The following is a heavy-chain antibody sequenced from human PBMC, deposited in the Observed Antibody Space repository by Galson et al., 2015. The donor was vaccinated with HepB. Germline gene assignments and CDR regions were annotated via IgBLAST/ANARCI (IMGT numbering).Heavy chain of an antibody. Sequence: SLRLSCAASGFTFSSYWMYWVRQAPGKGLVWVSRINSDGSSTSYADSVKGRFAISRDNAKNTLYLQMNSLRAEDTAVYYCARGPGYRNYYYGMDVWGQGTTVTVSS. J-gene: IGHJ6*02. V-gene: IGHV3-74*01. D-gene: IGHD5-24*01. CDR3: ARGPGYRNYYYGMDV. CDR1: GFTFSSYW. CDR2: INSDGSST.